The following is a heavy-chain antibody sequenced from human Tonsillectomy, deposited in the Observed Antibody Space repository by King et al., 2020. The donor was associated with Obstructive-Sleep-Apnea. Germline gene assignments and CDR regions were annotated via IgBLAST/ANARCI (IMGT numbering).Heavy chain of an antibody. D-gene: IGHD5-12*01. CDR1: GFTFSSYA. Sequence: QLVQSGGGLVQPGGSLRLSCAASGFTFSSYAMSWVRQDPGKGLEWVSAISGSGGSTYYADSVKGRLTTSRDNSKNTLYLQMNSLRAEDTAVYYCAKSTGVATRGYDYWGQGTLVTVSS. J-gene: IGHJ4*02. CDR2: ISGSGGST. CDR3: AKSTGVATRGYDY. V-gene: IGHV3-23*04.